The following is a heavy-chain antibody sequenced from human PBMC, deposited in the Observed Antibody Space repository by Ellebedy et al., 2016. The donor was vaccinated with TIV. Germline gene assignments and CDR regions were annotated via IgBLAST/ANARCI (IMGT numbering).Heavy chain of an antibody. CDR3: ARPHAVAAPDAFDI. CDR1: GSSFTSYW. D-gene: IGHD6-19*01. J-gene: IGHJ3*02. Sequence: GESLKISCNGSGSSFTSYWIGWVRQMPGKGLEWMGIIYPGDSDTRYSPSFQGQVTISADKSIRTAYLQWSSLKASDTAMYYCARPHAVAAPDAFDIWGQGTMVTVSS. CDR2: IYPGDSDT. V-gene: IGHV5-51*01.